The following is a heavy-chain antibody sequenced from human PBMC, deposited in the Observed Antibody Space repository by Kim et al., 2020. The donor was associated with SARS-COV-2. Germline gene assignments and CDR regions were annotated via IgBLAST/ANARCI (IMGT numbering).Heavy chain of an antibody. J-gene: IGHJ6*02. V-gene: IGHV3-15*01. Sequence: EGGITDYAAPVKGRCTITRDDSKNTLYLQMNSLKTEDTAVYYCTTDGWGLWGQGTTVTVSS. D-gene: IGHD3-10*01. CDR2: EGGIT. CDR3: TTDGWGL.